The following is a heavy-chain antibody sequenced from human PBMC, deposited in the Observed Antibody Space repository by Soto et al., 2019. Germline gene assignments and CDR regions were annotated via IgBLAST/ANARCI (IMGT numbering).Heavy chain of an antibody. D-gene: IGHD3-3*01. J-gene: IGHJ6*02. CDR3: AKGGRADVLRFLEWLPKNYYGMDV. Sequence: GSLRLSCAASGFTFSSYAMSWVRQAPGKGLEWVSAISGSGGSTYYADSVKGRFTISRDNSKNTLYLQMNSLRAEDTAVYYCAKGGRADVLRFLEWLPKNYYGMDVWGQGTTVTVSS. CDR2: ISGSGGST. CDR1: GFTFSSYA. V-gene: IGHV3-23*01.